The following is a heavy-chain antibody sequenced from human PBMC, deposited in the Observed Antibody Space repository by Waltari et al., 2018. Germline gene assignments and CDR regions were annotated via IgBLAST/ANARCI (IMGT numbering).Heavy chain of an antibody. D-gene: IGHD3-22*01. CDR2: SYTSGIT. Sequence: QVQLQESGPGLVKPSETLSLTCTVSGGSISSYYWSWIRQPAGKGLEWIGRSYTSGITNYNPSLKSRVTMSVDTSKNQFSLKLSSVTAADTAVYYCARDVDYYDSSGYFDYWGQGTLVTVSS. CDR3: ARDVDYYDSSGYFDY. V-gene: IGHV4-4*07. CDR1: GGSISSYY. J-gene: IGHJ4*02.